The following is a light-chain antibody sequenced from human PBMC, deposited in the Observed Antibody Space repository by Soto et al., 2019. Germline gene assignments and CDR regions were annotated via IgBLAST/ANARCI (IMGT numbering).Light chain of an antibody. CDR2: AAA. J-gene: IGKJ4*01. V-gene: IGKV1-27*01. Sequence: DIQMTQSPSSLSASVGDRVTITCRASQDIDYHLAWYQQKPGKVPKLLIYAAATLQSGVPSRFSGSGSGTDFTLTISSLQPEDVATYYCQKYNSVPLTFGGGTKVEI. CDR1: QDIDYH. CDR3: QKYNSVPLT.